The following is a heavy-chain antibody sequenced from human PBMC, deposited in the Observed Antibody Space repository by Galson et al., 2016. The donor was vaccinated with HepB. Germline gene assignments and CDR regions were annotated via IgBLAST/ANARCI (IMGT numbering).Heavy chain of an antibody. D-gene: IGHD1-1*01. V-gene: IGHV3-30*03. J-gene: IGHJ4*02. CDR3: GKWDWNDPAD. Sequence: SLRLSCAASGFTFRSYGLQWVRQAPGKGPEWLAIITYHGRNQFYADSVKGRFTISRDDSRNSVYLQMDSLREEDPAVYYCGKWDWNDPADWGQGTLVSVSS. CDR1: GFTFRSYG. CDR2: ITYHGRNQ.